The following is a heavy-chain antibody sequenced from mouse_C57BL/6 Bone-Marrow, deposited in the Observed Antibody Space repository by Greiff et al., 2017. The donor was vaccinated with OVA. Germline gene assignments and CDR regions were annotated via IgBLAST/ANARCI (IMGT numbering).Heavy chain of an antibody. V-gene: IGHV1-82*01. CDR3: ARHEDGYYASYFDY. CDR2: IYPGDGDT. Sequence: VKLVESGPELVKPGASVKISCKASGYAFSSSWMNWVKQRPGKGLEWIGRIYPGDGDTNYNGKLKGKATLTADKSSSTAYMQLSSLTSEDSAVYFCARHEDGYYASYFDYWGQGTTLTVSS. D-gene: IGHD2-3*01. J-gene: IGHJ2*01. CDR1: GYAFSSSW.